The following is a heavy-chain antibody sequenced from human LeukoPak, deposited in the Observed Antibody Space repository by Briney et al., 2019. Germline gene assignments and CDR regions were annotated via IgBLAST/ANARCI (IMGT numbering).Heavy chain of an antibody. CDR1: GYTFTGYY. CDR3: ARDTIMLRGVPRGLGY. D-gene: IGHD3-10*01. Sequence: ASVKVSCKASGYTFTGYYMHWVRQAPGQGLEWMGWINPNSGGTNYAQKFQGRVTMTRDTSISTAYMELSRLRSDDTAVYYCARDTIMLRGVPRGLGYWGQGTLVTVSS. CDR2: INPNSGGT. J-gene: IGHJ4*02. V-gene: IGHV1-2*02.